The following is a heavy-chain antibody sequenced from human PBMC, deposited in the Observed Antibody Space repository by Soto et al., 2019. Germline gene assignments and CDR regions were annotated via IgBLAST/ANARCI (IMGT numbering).Heavy chain of an antibody. CDR3: ARRGGYSYGFGNYYYGMDV. CDR2: IDPSDSYT. Sequence: EVQPVQSGAEVKKPGESLRISCKGSGYGFTSYWISWVRQMPGKGLEWMGRIDPSDSYTNYSPSFQGHVTISADKSISTAYLQWSSLKASDTAMYYCARRGGYSYGFGNYYYGMDVWGQGTTVTVSS. CDR1: GYGFTSYW. V-gene: IGHV5-10-1*01. D-gene: IGHD5-18*01. J-gene: IGHJ6*02.